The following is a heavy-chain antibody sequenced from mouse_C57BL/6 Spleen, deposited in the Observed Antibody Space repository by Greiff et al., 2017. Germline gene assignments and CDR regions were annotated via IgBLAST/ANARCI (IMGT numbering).Heavy chain of an antibody. J-gene: IGHJ2*01. Sequence: EVQRVESGGGLVQPGGSLSLSCAASGFTFTDYYMSWVRQPPGKALEWLGFIRNKANGYTTEYSASVKGRFTISRDNSQSILYLQMNALRAEDSATYYCASSPGTHFDYWGQGTTLTVSS. CDR2: IRNKANGYTT. CDR1: GFTFTDYY. CDR3: ASSPGTHFDY. D-gene: IGHD3-3*01. V-gene: IGHV7-3*01.